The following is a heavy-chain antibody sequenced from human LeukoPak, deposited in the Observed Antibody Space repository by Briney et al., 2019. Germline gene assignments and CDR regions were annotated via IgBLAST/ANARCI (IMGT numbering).Heavy chain of an antibody. CDR1: GYTFTGYY. V-gene: IGHV1-2*02. Sequence: ASVKVSCKASGYTFTGYYMHWVRQAPGQGLEWMGWINPNSGGTNYAQTFQGRVTMTRDTSISTAYMELSRLRSDDTAVYYCASRDMVRGVIPQYYYGMDVWGQGTTVTVSS. D-gene: IGHD3-10*01. J-gene: IGHJ6*02. CDR3: ASRDMVRGVIPQYYYGMDV. CDR2: INPNSGGT.